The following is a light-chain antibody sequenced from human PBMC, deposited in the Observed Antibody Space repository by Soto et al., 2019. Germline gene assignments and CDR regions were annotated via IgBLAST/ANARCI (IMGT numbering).Light chain of an antibody. J-gene: IGKJ1*01. CDR2: KAS. V-gene: IGKV1-5*03. Sequence: DIQMTQSPSTLSGSVGDRVTITCRASQTISSWLAWYQQKPGQAPKLLIYKASTLKSGVPSRFSGSGSRTEFTLTISSLQPDDFATYYCQHYNSYSEAFGQGTKVELK. CDR3: QHYNSYSEA. CDR1: QTISSW.